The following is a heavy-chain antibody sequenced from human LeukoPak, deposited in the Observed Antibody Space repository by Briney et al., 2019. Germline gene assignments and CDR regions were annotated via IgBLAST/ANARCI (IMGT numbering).Heavy chain of an antibody. CDR2: IIPMFGLP. V-gene: IGHV1-69*05. D-gene: IGHD5-12*01. J-gene: IGHJ4*02. CDR3: ARAPSRDGHDNYFDS. Sequence: ASVKVSCKASEGTLNNFAIYWVRQAPGQGLEWMGGIIPMFGLPNYSEKFQGRVSVTTDESANTAYMELTSLRFEDTAVYFCARAPSRDGHDNYFDSWGQGTLVTVSS. CDR1: EGTLNNFA.